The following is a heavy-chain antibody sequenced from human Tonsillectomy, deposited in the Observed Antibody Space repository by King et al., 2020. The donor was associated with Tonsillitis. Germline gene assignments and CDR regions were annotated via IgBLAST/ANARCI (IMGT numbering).Heavy chain of an antibody. V-gene: IGHV3-23*04. CDR3: AKDKVATMPRYAFDF. CDR2: ISGSGGST. Sequence: VQLVESGGGLVQPGGSLRLSCAASGFTFSGYAMSWVRQAPGKGLEWVSAISGSGGSTYSADSVKGRLSVSRDNSKNTLYLQMNSLRAEYTAVYYCAKDKVATMPRYAFDFWGQGTMVTVSS. CDR1: GFTFSGYA. D-gene: IGHD5-12*01. J-gene: IGHJ3*01.